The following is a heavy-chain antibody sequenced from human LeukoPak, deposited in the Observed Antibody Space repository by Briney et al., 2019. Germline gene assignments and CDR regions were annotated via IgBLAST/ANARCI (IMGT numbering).Heavy chain of an antibody. V-gene: IGHV1-8*01. Sequence: ASVKVSCKASGYTFTSYDINWVRQATGQGLEWMGWMNPNSGNTGYAQKFQGRVTMTRNTSISTAYMELSSLRSEDTAVYYCARDGPDYYDSSGYYNWFDPWGQGTQVTVSS. CDR2: MNPNSGNT. CDR3: ARDGPDYYDSSGYYNWFDP. J-gene: IGHJ5*02. CDR1: GYTFTSYD. D-gene: IGHD3-22*01.